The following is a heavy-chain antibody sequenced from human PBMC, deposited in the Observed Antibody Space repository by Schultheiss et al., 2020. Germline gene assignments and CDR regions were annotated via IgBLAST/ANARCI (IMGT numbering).Heavy chain of an antibody. CDR1: GFTFSSYA. CDR3: ARDDDHDY. Sequence: GGTLRLSCAASGFTFSSYAMHWVRQAPGKGLEWVAVISYDGSNKYYADSVKGRFTISRDNSKNTLYLQMNSLRAEDTAVYYCARDDDHDYWGQGTLGTVSS. CDR2: ISYDGSNK. J-gene: IGHJ4*02. D-gene: IGHD3-16*01. V-gene: IGHV3-30-3*01.